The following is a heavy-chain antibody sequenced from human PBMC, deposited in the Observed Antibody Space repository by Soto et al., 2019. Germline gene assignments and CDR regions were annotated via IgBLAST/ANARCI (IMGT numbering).Heavy chain of an antibody. Sequence: GRSLRLSCAASGFTFSDYAIHWVRQLPGKGLEWVSLISFDGSRTYYADSVKGRFTISRDSSKTSLYLQMNSLRPEDTAVYYCAKQKGYCVSSSCYGDESHFYGMDVWGRGT. CDR1: GFTFSDYA. CDR3: AKQKGYCVSSSCYGDESHFYGMDV. D-gene: IGHD2-2*01. CDR2: ISFDGSRT. J-gene: IGHJ6*02. V-gene: IGHV3-30-3*02.